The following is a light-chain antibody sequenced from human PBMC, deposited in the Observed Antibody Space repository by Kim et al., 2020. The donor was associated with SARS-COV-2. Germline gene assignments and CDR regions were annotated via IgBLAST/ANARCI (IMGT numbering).Light chain of an antibody. CDR1: RSKIGVNS. J-gene: IGLJ3*02. CDR2: DND. Sequence: QQVTISCSGSRSKIGVNSVSWYQHLPGMAPKLLIYDNDKRPSGIPDRFSGSKSGTSATLDITGLQTGDEADYYCGTWDSSLSAGGVFGGGTQLTVL. CDR3: GTWDSSLSAGGV. V-gene: IGLV1-51*01.